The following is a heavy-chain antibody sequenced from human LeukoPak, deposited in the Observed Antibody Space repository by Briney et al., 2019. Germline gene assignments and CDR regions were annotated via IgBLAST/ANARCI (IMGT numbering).Heavy chain of an antibody. CDR3: ARDLGEWLSLYYFDY. J-gene: IGHJ4*02. V-gene: IGHV1-46*01. CDR1: GYTFTSYY. CDR2: INPSGGST. D-gene: IGHD3-3*01. Sequence: ASVTVSCKASGYTFTSYYMHWVRQAPGQGLEWMGIINPSGGSTSYAQKFQGRVTMTRDTSTSTVYMELSSLRSEDTAVYYCARDLGEWLSLYYFDYWGQGTLVTVSS.